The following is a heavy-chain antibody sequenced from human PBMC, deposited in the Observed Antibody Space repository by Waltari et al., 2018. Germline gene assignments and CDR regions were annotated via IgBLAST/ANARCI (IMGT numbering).Heavy chain of an antibody. J-gene: IGHJ4*01. V-gene: IGHV4-34*01. CDR1: GESFLGYF. Sequence: AGQLKPSETLSLTCAVSGESFLGYFWSWIRQSPGKGLEWLGAIHYSGSTNYNPTLASRLSLSVDTTKKQFSLRLTSVTAADAALYFCARYGEVPPNYFFDYWGQGTLVTVSS. D-gene: IGHD2-21*01. CDR3: ARYGEVPPNYFFDY. CDR2: IHYSGST.